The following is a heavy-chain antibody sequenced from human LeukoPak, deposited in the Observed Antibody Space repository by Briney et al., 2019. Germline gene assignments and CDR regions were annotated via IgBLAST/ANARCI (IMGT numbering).Heavy chain of an antibody. CDR2: ISYDGSNK. Sequence: RAGRSLRLSCAASGFTFSSYAMHWVRQAPGKGLEWVAVISYDGSNKYYADSVKGRFTISRDNSKNTLYLQMNSLRAEDTAVYYCAKDPAPWGQGTLVTVSS. J-gene: IGHJ4*02. CDR1: GFTFSSYA. V-gene: IGHV3-30-3*01. CDR3: AKDPAP.